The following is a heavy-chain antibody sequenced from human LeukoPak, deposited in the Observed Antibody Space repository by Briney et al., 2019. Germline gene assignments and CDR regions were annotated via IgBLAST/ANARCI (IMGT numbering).Heavy chain of an antibody. V-gene: IGHV4-4*02. D-gene: IGHD2-21*01. CDR2: IYHSGST. Sequence: SGTLSLTCAVSGGSISSSNWWSWVRPPPGKGLEWIGEIYHSGSTNYNPSLKSRVTISVDKSKNQFSLKLSSVTAADTAVYYCARVMWSDNGRGNNWFDPWGQGTLVTVSS. CDR3: ARVMWSDNGRGNNWFDP. J-gene: IGHJ5*02. CDR1: GGSISSSNW.